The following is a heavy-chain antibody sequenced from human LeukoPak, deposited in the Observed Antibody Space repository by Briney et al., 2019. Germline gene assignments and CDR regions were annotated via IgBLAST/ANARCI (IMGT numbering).Heavy chain of an antibody. J-gene: IGHJ6*03. CDR2: INPSSGGT. Sequence: ASVKVSCTPSGYTFTGYYIQWVRQAPRQGLEWMGWINPSSGGTNYAQKFQGRGTMTRDTSISTAYMELSRLRSDDKAAYYCARGVVAATFYYYMDVWGKGTTVTVSS. CDR3: ARGVVAATFYYYMDV. CDR1: GYTFTGYY. V-gene: IGHV1-2*02. D-gene: IGHD2-15*01.